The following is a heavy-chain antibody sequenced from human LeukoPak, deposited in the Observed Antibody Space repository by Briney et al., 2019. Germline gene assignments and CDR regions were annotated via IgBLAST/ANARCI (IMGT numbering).Heavy chain of an antibody. Sequence: GRSLRLSCAASGFTFSSSAMHWVRQAPDKGLEWVAVISYDGGNKYYADSVKGRFTISRDNSKNTLYLQMNSLRADGTAVYYCARDRDSSGWYEGFDYWGQGTLVTVSS. J-gene: IGHJ4*02. CDR2: ISYDGGNK. V-gene: IGHV3-30-3*01. D-gene: IGHD6-19*01. CDR1: GFTFSSSA. CDR3: ARDRDSSGWYEGFDY.